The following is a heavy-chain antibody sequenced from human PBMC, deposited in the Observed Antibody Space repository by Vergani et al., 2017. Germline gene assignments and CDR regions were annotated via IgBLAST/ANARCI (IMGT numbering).Heavy chain of an antibody. J-gene: IGHJ6*03. CDR1: GFSLSNARMG. V-gene: IGHV2-26*01. CDR3: ARFYYDFWSGSPFYYMDV. D-gene: IGHD3-3*01. CDR2: IFSNDEK. Sequence: QVTLKESGPVLVKPTETLTLPCTVSGFSLSNARMGVSWIRQPPGKALEWLAHIFSNDEKSYSTSLKSRLTISKDTSKSQVVLTMTNMDPVDTATYYCARFYYDFWSGSPFYYMDVWGKGTTVTVSS.